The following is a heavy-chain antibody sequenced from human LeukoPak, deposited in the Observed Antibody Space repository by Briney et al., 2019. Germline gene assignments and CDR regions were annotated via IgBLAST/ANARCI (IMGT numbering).Heavy chain of an antibody. Sequence: SKTLSLTCTVSGGSISSYYWSWIRQPAGKGLERIGRIYTSGSTNYNPSLKSRVTMSVDTSKNQFSLKLSSVTAADTAVYYCAREGTYYDILTGYYSTFDYWGQGTLVTVSS. CDR3: AREGTYYDILTGYYSTFDY. CDR2: IYTSGST. D-gene: IGHD3-9*01. J-gene: IGHJ4*02. V-gene: IGHV4-4*07. CDR1: GGSISSYY.